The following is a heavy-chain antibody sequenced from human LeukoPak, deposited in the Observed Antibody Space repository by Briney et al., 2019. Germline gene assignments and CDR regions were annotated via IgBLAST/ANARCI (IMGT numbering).Heavy chain of an antibody. CDR2: IYPGDSDT. J-gene: IGHJ5*02. V-gene: IGHV5-51*01. D-gene: IGHD3-3*01. Sequence: PGESLKISCKGSGYSFTSYWIGWVRQMPGKGLEWMGIIYPGDSDTRYSPSFQGQVTISADKSISTAYLQWSSLKASDTAMYYCARFSIFGGINSRYNWFDPWGQGTLVTVSS. CDR3: ARFSIFGGINSRYNWFDP. CDR1: GYSFTSYW.